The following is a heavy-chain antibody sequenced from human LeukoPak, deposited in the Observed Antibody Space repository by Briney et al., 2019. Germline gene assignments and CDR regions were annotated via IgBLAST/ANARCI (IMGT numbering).Heavy chain of an antibody. CDR1: GFTFSSYS. Sequence: GGSLRLSCAASGFTFSSYSMNWVRQAPGKGLEWVSSISSSSSYIYYADSAKGRFTISRDNAKNSLYLQMNSLRAEDTAVYYCARPRIPLWLSHPGFDPWGQGTLVTVSS. CDR2: ISSSSSYI. D-gene: IGHD5-18*01. J-gene: IGHJ5*02. CDR3: ARPRIPLWLSHPGFDP. V-gene: IGHV3-21*01.